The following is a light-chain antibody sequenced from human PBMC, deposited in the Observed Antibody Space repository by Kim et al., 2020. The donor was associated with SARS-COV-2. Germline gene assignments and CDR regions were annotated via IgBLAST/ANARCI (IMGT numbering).Light chain of an antibody. V-gene: IGLV1-51*01. J-gene: IGLJ3*02. CDR3: GTWDSSLSAVV. CDR1: SSNIGHNY. CDR2: DNN. Sequence: QSVLTQPPSVSAAPGQKVSIPCSGGSSNIGHNYVSWYQQLPGTAPKLLIYDNNKRPSGIPDRFSGSKSGTSATLGITGLQTGDEADYYCGTWDSSLSAVVFGGGTQLTVL.